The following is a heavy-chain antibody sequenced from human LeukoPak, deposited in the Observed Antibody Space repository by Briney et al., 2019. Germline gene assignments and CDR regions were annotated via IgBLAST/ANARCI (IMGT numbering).Heavy chain of an antibody. V-gene: IGHV4-38-2*02. CDR1: GYSISSGYY. D-gene: IGHD6-6*01. CDR3: ASDSRRIEYSSSYDY. Sequence: SETLSLTCTVSGYSISSGYYWGWIRQPPGKGLEWIGSIYHSGSTYYNPSLKSRVTISVDTSKNQFSLKLSSVTAADTAVYCCASDSRRIEYSSSYDYWGQGTLVTVSS. CDR2: IYHSGST. J-gene: IGHJ4*02.